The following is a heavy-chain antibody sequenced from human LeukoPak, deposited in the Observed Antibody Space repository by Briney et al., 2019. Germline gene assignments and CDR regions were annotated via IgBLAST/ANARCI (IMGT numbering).Heavy chain of an antibody. J-gene: IGHJ4*02. D-gene: IGHD6-19*01. Sequence: SETLSLTCTVSGGSIGSSSYYWGWIRQPPGKGLEWIGSIYYSGSTYYNPSLKSRVTISVDTSKNQFSLKLSSATAADTAVYYCARPGIAVAGYFDYWGQGTLVTVSS. V-gene: IGHV4-39*01. CDR1: GGSIGSSSYY. CDR2: IYYSGST. CDR3: ARPGIAVAGYFDY.